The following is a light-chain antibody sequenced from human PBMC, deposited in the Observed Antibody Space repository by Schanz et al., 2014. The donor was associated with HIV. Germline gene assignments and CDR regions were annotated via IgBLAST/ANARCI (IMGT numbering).Light chain of an antibody. J-gene: IGLJ2*01. Sequence: QSALTQPRSVSGSPGQSVTIACTGTSSDVGGYDYVSWYQQHPGKAPKVIIYDVVKRPSGVPDRFSGSKSGNTASLTISGLQAEDEGDYYCSSYTSTNTLVVFGGGTKLTVL. CDR3: SSYTSTNTLVV. V-gene: IGLV2-11*01. CDR1: SSDVGGYDY. CDR2: DVV.